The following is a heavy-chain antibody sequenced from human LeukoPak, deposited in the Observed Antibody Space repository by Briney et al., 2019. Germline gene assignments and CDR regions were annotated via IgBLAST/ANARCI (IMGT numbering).Heavy chain of an antibody. CDR3: AREHTPYGSGCTAAY. J-gene: IGHJ4*02. Sequence: GRSLRLSCAASGFTFSGYGMNWVRQAPGTGLEWVSYVSPSSSSIYYADSVKGRFTISRDNAKNSLYLQMNSLSAEDTAVYYCAREHTPYGSGCTAAYWGQGTLVTVSS. CDR2: VSPSSSSI. D-gene: IGHD6-19*01. CDR1: GFTFSGYG. V-gene: IGHV3-48*01.